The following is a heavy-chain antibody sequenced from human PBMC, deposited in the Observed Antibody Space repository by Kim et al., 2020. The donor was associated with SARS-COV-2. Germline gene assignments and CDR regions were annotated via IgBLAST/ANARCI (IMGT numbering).Heavy chain of an antibody. V-gene: IGHV6-1*01. CDR1: GDSVSSNSAA. Sequence: SQTLSLTCAISGDSVSSNSAAWNWIRQSPSRGLEWLGRTYYRSKWYNDYAVSVKSRITINPDTSKNRFSLQLNSVTPEDTAVYYCARVIAAAGIGAFDIWGQGTMVTVSS. CDR2: TYYRSKWYN. J-gene: IGHJ3*02. D-gene: IGHD6-13*01. CDR3: ARVIAAAGIGAFDI.